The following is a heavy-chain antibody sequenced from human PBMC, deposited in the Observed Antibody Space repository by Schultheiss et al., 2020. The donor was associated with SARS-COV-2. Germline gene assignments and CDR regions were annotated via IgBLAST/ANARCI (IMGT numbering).Heavy chain of an antibody. D-gene: IGHD2-15*01. CDR1: GYTFTSYG. J-gene: IGHJ4*02. CDR2: ISAYNGGT. CDR3: ARDYRGRTPDY. Sequence: ASVKVSCKASGYTFTSYGISWVRQAPGQGLEWMGWISAYNGGTNYAQKLQGRVTMTRDTSISTAYMEPRSLRSDDTAVYYCARDYRGRTPDYWGQGTLVTVSS. V-gene: IGHV1-18*01.